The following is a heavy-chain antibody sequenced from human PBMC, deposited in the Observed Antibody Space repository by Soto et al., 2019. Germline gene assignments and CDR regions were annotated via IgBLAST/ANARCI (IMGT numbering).Heavy chain of an antibody. CDR2: INHSGST. CDR3: AREPAYYDILTGYSTYWFDP. J-gene: IGHJ5*02. Sequence: QVQLQQWGAGLLKPSETLSLTCAVYGGSFSGYYWSWIRQPPGKGLEWIGEINHSGSTNYNPSLTSRVTISVDTSKNQFSLKLSSVTAADTAVYYCAREPAYYDILTGYSTYWFDPWGQGTLVTVSS. CDR1: GGSFSGYY. D-gene: IGHD3-9*01. V-gene: IGHV4-34*01.